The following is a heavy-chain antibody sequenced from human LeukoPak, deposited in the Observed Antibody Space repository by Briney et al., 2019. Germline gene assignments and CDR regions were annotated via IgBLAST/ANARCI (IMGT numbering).Heavy chain of an antibody. CDR1: GGSISSYY. D-gene: IGHD3-16*01. CDR3: ARVNKMWGYFDY. CDR2: MHYSGST. Sequence: SATLTLTCYVSGGSISSYYWRWMRQPPGKGLEWIGYMHYSGSTNHNPSLKRRVTISLATSKNQCSLKLSSVTAADTAVYDCARVNKMWGYFDYWGRGNLVTVSS. V-gene: IGHV4-59*01. J-gene: IGHJ4*02.